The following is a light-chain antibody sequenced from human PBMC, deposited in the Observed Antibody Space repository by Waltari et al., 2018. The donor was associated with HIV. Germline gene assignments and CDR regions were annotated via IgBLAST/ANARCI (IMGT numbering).Light chain of an antibody. V-gene: IGLV6-57*04. CDR2: EDN. CDR1: SGSIASNY. J-gene: IGLJ2*01. Sequence: NFMLTQPHSVSESPGKTVTISCTRSSGSIASNYVQWYQQRPGSAPTTVIYEDNQRPSGVPDRFSGSIDSSSNSASLTISGLKTEDEADYYCQSYDSSTVVFGGG. CDR3: QSYDSSTVV.